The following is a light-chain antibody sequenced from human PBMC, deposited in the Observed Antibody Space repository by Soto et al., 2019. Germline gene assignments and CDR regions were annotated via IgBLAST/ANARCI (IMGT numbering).Light chain of an antibody. V-gene: IGKV4-1*01. CDR1: QSVLYSSNNKNY. CDR3: QQNYRPWT. J-gene: IGKJ1*01. CDR2: WAS. Sequence: DIVMTQSPDSLAVSLGERATINGKSSQSVLYSSNNKNYLAWYQQKPGQPPKLLIYWASTRESGVPDRFSGSGSGTDVTLTISSLQAEDVAVYYCQQNYRPWTFGQGTKVEIK.